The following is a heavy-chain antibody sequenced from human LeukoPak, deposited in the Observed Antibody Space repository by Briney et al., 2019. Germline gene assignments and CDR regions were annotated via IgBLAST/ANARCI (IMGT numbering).Heavy chain of an antibody. J-gene: IGHJ3*02. CDR2: ISAYNGNT. Sequence: ASVKVSCKASGYTFTSCGISWVRQAPGQGLEWMGWISAYNGNTNYAQKLQGRVTMTTDTSTSTAYMELRSLRSDDTAVYYCARDYTSDDAFDIWGQGTMVTVSS. V-gene: IGHV1-18*01. CDR1: GYTFTSCG. D-gene: IGHD2-2*02. CDR3: ARDYTSDDAFDI.